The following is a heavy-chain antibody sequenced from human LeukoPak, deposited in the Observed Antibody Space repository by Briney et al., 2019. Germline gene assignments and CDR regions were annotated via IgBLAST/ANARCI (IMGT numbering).Heavy chain of an antibody. D-gene: IGHD2-2*01. V-gene: IGHV3-21*06. CDR2: ISTSSSYK. CDR1: GFTFSSYT. Sequence: GGSLRLSCAVSGFTFSSYTMNWVRQAPGKGLEWVSTISTSSSYKYYADSVKGRFTISRDNAKNSLYLQMNSLRAEDTAVYYCARGVDCSSTSCHYYYYGMDVWGQGTTVTVSS. CDR3: ARGVDCSSTSCHYYYYGMDV. J-gene: IGHJ6*02.